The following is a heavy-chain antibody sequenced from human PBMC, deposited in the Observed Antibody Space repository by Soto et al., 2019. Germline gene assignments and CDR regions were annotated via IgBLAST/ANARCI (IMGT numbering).Heavy chain of an antibody. V-gene: IGHV3-23*01. CDR2: ISGSGTTT. D-gene: IGHD3-10*01. J-gene: IGHJ4*02. CDR3: ARDLFLQGYYGSGNYYALDY. Sequence: EVQLLESGGGLVQPGGSLRLFCAASGFTFTNYAMNWVRQAPGKGLEWVSSISGSGTTTYYADSVQGRFTISRDNSRHTLYLEMNSLRAEDTAVYYCARDLFLQGYYGSGNYYALDYWGQGTLVPVSS. CDR1: GFTFTNYA.